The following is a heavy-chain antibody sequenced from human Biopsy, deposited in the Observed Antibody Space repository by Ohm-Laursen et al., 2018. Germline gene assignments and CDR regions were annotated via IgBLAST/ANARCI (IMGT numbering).Heavy chain of an antibody. CDR1: GFTFSSYG. J-gene: IGHJ6*02. V-gene: IGHV3-33*01. CDR2: IWYDGSNK. D-gene: IGHD3-10*01. CDR3: ARDRYYGSESYYSHYNMDV. Sequence: SLRLSCAASGFTFSSYGIHWVRQAPGKGLEWVAVIWYDGSNKYSADSVKGRFSISRGNSKNTVYLQMSSLRAADTAVYYCARDRYYGSESYYSHYNMDVWGQGTTVSVSS.